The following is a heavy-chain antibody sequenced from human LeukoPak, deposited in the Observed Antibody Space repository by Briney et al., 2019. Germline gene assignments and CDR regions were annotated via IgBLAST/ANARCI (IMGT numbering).Heavy chain of an antibody. D-gene: IGHD2-8*02. J-gene: IGHJ4*02. Sequence: PSETLSLTCTVSGYSISSGYYWGWIRQPPGKGLEWIGSIYHSGSTYYNPSLKSRVTISVDTSKNQFSLKLSSVTAADTAAYYCARGVVYATIFDYWGQGTLVTVSS. CDR1: GYSISSGYY. CDR2: IYHSGST. CDR3: ARGVVYATIFDY. V-gene: IGHV4-38-2*02.